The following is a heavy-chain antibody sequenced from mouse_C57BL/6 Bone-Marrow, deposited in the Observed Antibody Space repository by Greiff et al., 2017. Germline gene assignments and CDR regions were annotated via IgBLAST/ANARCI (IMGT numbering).Heavy chain of an antibody. D-gene: IGHD1-1*01. CDR2: ISSGGSYT. J-gene: IGHJ4*01. Sequence: EVKLMESGGDLVKPGGSLKLSCAASGFTFSSYGMSWVRQTPDQRLEWVATISSGGSYTYYPDSVKGRFTISRDNAKNTPYLHMRRLKSEDTAMYDGARRGTTVVARAMDYWGQGTSVTVSS. CDR3: ARRGTTVVARAMDY. V-gene: IGHV5-6*02. CDR1: GFTFSSYG.